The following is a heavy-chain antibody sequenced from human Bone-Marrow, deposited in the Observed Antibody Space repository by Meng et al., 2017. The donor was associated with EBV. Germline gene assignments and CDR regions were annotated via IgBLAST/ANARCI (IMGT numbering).Heavy chain of an antibody. CDR2: LIPMSDAP. J-gene: IGHJ4*02. Sequence: QGQGVESGGEVKKPGSSVKVSCRTSGGTFRSDAVSWVRQAPGQGLEWMGGLIPMSDAPHYAQKFQSRVTITADESTSTHYMDLSGLRSEDTAVYYCASESGRGFTPDYWGQGTLVTVSS. V-gene: IGHV1-69*01. D-gene: IGHD3-10*01. CDR1: GGTFRSDA. CDR3: ASESGRGFTPDY.